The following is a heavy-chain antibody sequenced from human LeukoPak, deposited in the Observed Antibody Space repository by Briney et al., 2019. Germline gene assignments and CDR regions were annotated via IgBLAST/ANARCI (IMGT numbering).Heavy chain of an antibody. CDR3: ARRDAHAFDI. CDR1: GGSISGTTYN. V-gene: IGHV4-39*01. J-gene: IGHJ3*02. CDR2: IHYSGTT. Sequence: SETLSLTCSVSGGSISGTTYNWGWIRQPPGSGLEWIVTIHYSGTTYYNPSLKSRVTIPIDTSKNQFSLKLTSVTAADTAVYYCARRDAHAFDIWGQGTMVTVSS.